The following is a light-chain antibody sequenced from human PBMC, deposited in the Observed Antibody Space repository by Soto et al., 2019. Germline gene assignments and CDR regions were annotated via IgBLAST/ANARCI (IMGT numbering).Light chain of an antibody. CDR3: QQYDTAWT. CDR1: QSVSSY. CDR2: DAS. Sequence: EIVLTQSPATLSLSPGERATLSCRASQSVSSYLAWYQQKPGQAPRLLIYDASNRATGIPARFSGSGSGTEFTLTISSLQPDDFATYYCQQYDTAWTFGQGTRWIS. J-gene: IGKJ1*01. V-gene: IGKV3-11*01.